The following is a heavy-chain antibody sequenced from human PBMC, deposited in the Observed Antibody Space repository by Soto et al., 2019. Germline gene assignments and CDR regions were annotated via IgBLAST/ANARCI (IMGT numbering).Heavy chain of an antibody. CDR3: AHLYYYDSSGYYGGSDAFDI. V-gene: IGHV2-5*02. Sequence: QITLKESGPPLVKPTQTLTLTCTFSGFSLSTSGVGVGWIRQPPGKALEWLALIYWDDDKRYSPSLKSRLTITKDTSKNQVVLTMTNMDPVDTATYYCAHLYYYDSSGYYGGSDAFDIWGQGTMVTVSS. D-gene: IGHD3-22*01. J-gene: IGHJ3*02. CDR2: IYWDDDK. CDR1: GFSLSTSGVG.